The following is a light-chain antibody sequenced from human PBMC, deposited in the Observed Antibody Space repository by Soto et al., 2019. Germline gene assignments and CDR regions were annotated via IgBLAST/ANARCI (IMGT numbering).Light chain of an antibody. CDR3: QQYGNSPRT. J-gene: IGKJ3*01. CDR2: GTS. CDR1: QSVNTNY. Sequence: ENVLTQSPGTLSLSPGDRDTLSCRASQSVNTNYIAWYQQKPGQPPRLLIYGTSTRASGTPPRFSGSGSGTDFTLTISGLEPEDFALYICQQYGNSPRTFGPGTTV. V-gene: IGKV3-20*01.